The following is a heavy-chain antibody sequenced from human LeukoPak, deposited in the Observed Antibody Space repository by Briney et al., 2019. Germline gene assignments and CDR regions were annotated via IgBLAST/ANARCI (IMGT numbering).Heavy chain of an antibody. V-gene: IGHV3-9*01. CDR1: GFAFGDYA. J-gene: IGHJ5*02. D-gene: IGHD1-7*01. CDR2: ISWNSGNI. Sequence: GGSLRLSCAASGFAFGDYAMHWVRQAPGKGLEWVSGISWNSGNIDYADSVKGRFTISRENAKNSLYLQMNSLRAEDTAVYYCARDGKQSDPLELRFNWFDPWGQGTLVTVSS. CDR3: ARDGKQSDPLELRFNWFDP.